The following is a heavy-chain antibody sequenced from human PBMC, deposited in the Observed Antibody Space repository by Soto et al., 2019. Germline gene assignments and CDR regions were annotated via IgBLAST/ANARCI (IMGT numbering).Heavy chain of an antibody. CDR3: AREFIAAAGTGSLYFDY. D-gene: IGHD6-13*01. V-gene: IGHV1-3*01. J-gene: IGHJ4*02. CDR2: INAGNGNT. Sequence: ASVKVSCKASGYTFTSYAMHWVRQAPGQRLEWMGWINAGNGNTKYSQKFQGRVTITRDTSASTAYMELSSLRSEDTAVYYCAREFIAAAGTGSLYFDYWGQGTLVTVSS. CDR1: GYTFTSYA.